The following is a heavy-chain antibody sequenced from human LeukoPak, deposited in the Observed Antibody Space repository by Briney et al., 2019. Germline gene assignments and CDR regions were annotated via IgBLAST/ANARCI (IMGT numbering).Heavy chain of an antibody. J-gene: IGHJ4*02. D-gene: IGHD6-13*01. CDR2: IYYSGST. CDR3: AREAAAGMTDY. CDR1: GGSISSYY. Sequence: SETLSLTCTVSGGSISSYYWSWIRQPPGKGLEWIGYIYYSGSTNYNPSLKSRVTISVDTSKNQFPLKLSSVTAADTAVYYCAREAAAGMTDYWGQGTLVTVSS. V-gene: IGHV4-59*01.